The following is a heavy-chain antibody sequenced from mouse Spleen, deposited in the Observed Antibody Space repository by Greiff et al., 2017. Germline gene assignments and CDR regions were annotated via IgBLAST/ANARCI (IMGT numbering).Heavy chain of an antibody. V-gene: IGHV5-9*02. CDR3: ARISMITYAMDY. D-gene: IGHD2-4*01. Sequence: EVQLVESGGGLVKPGGSLKLSCAASGFAFSSYDMSWVRQTPEKRLEWVATISSGGSYTYYPDSVKGRFTISRDNARNTLYLQMSSLRSEDTALYYCARISMITYAMDYWGQGTSVTVSS. CDR1: GFAFSSYD. J-gene: IGHJ4*01. CDR2: ISSGGSYT.